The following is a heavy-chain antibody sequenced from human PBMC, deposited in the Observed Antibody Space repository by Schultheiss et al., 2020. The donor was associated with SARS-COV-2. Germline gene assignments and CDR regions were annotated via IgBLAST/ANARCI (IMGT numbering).Heavy chain of an antibody. V-gene: IGHV1-2*02. J-gene: IGHJ6*02. CDR1: GYTFTSYD. Sequence: ASVKVSCKASGYTFTSYDINWVRQATGQGLEWMGWINPNSGGTNYAQKFQGRVTMTRDTSISTAYMELSRLRSDDTAVYYCARALAARQYYYYGMDVWGQGTTVTVSS. CDR2: INPNSGGT. CDR3: ARALAARQYYYYGMDV. D-gene: IGHD6-6*01.